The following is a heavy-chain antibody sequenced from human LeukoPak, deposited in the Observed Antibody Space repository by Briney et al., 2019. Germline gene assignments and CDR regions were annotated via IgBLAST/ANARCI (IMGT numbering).Heavy chain of an antibody. V-gene: IGHV4-59*08. CDR3: ARHVRGSYALDY. Sequence: PSETLSLTCTVSGGSISSYYWSWIRQPPGKGLEWIGYIYYSGSTNYNPSLKSRVTISVDTSKNQFSLKLSSVTAADTAVYHCARHVRGSYALDYWGQGTLVTVSS. J-gene: IGHJ4*02. CDR1: GGSISSYY. D-gene: IGHD1-26*01. CDR2: IYYSGST.